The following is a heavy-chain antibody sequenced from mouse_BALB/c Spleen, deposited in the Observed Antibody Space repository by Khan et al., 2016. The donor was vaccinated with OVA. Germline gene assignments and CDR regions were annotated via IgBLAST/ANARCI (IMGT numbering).Heavy chain of an antibody. J-gene: IGHJ3*01. Sequence: VQLQESGAELAKPGASVKMSCKASGYMFTSYWMNWVKQRPGQGLEWIGYINPSSGYNENNQKFKDKATLTADKSSGTAYMQLSSLTSDDSAVYCCTRSGNCSLAYWGQGTLVTVSA. D-gene: IGHD4-1*02. V-gene: IGHV1-7*01. CDR3: TRSGNCSLAY. CDR2: INPSSGYN. CDR1: GYMFTSYW.